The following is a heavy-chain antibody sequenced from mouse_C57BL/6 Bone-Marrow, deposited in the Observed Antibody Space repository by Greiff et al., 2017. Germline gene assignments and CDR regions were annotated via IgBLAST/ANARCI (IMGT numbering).Heavy chain of an antibody. Sequence: QVQLQQPGAELVKPGASVKMSCKASGYTFTSYWITWVKQRPGQGLEWIGDIYPGSGSTNYNEKFKSKATLTVDTSSSTAYMQLSSLTSEDSAVYYCASHLSTMVTTRGFAYWGQGTLVTVSA. CDR3: ASHLSTMVTTRGFAY. V-gene: IGHV1-55*01. CDR1: GYTFTSYW. CDR2: IYPGSGST. J-gene: IGHJ3*01. D-gene: IGHD2-2*01.